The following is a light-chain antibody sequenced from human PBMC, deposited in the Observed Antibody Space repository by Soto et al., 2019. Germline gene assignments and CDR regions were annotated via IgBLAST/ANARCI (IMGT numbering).Light chain of an antibody. CDR3: QQRSVWPWT. V-gene: IGKV3-11*01. CDR2: DTS. CDR1: QSVSSF. Sequence: IVLTQSPATLSLSPGARATLSCRASQSVSSFLVWYRQKPGQAPRLLIYDTSIRATGIPARFSGSGSGTDLTITVSSLEPEDCEVDECQQRSVWPWTFCQGTKVDIK. J-gene: IGKJ1*01.